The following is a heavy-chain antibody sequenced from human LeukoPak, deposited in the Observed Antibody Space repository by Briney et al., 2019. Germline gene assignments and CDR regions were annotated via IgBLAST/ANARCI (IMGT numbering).Heavy chain of an antibody. CDR2: ISGSGGST. CDR3: AKVRDSSGWYYDY. Sequence: GGSLRLSCAASGFTFSSYAMSWVRQAPGKGLEWVSAISGSGGSTYYADSVKGRFTISRDNSKSTLYLQMNSLRAEDTAVYYCAKVRDSSGWYYDYWGQGTLVTVSS. D-gene: IGHD6-19*01. CDR1: GFTFSSYA. V-gene: IGHV3-23*01. J-gene: IGHJ4*02.